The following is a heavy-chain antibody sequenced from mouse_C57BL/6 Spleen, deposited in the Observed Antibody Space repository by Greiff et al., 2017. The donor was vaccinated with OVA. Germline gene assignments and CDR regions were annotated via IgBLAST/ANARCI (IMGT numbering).Heavy chain of an antibody. CDR2: FHPYNDDT. V-gene: IGHV1-47*01. CDR3: ARMDDYDGYAMDY. Sequence: QVHVKQSGAELVKPGASVKMSCKASGYTFTTYPIEWMKQNHGKSLEWIGNFHPYNDDTKYNEKFKGKATLTVEKSSSTVYLELSRLTSDDSAVYYCARMDDYDGYAMDYWGQGTSVTVSS. D-gene: IGHD2-4*01. J-gene: IGHJ4*01. CDR1: GYTFTTYP.